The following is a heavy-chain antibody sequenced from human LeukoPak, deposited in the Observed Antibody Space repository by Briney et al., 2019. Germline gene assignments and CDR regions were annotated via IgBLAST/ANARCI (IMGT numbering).Heavy chain of an antibody. CDR2: ISGSGGST. CDR1: GFTFSSYA. D-gene: IGHD5-24*01. V-gene: IGHV3-23*01. Sequence: GGSLRLSCAASGFTFSSYAMSWVRQAPGKGLEWVSAISGSGGSTYYADSVKGRFTISRDNSKNTLYLQMNSLRAEDTAVYYCARESPEMAPQIRAFDIWGQGTMVTVSS. CDR3: ARESPEMAPQIRAFDI. J-gene: IGHJ3*02.